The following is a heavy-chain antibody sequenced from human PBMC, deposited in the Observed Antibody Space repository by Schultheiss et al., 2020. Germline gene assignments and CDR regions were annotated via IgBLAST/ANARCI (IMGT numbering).Heavy chain of an antibody. J-gene: IGHJ4*02. V-gene: IGHV1-2*06. CDR2: INPNSGGT. Sequence: GGSLRLSCKASGYTFTGYYMHWVRQAPGQGLEWMGRINPNSGGTNYAQKFQGRVTMTRDTSISTAYMELSRLRSDDTAVYYCARARRNLHCSGGSCYSYYFDYWGQGTLVTVSS. CDR1: GYTFTGYY. D-gene: IGHD2-15*01. CDR3: ARARRNLHCSGGSCYSYYFDY.